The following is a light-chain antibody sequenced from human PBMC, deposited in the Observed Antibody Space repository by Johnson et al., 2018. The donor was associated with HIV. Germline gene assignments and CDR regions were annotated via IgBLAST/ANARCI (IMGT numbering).Light chain of an antibody. V-gene: IGLV1-51*01. CDR2: DNN. Sequence: QSVLTQPPSVSAAPGQKVTISCSGTSSNIGNHYVSWYQLLPGTAPKLLIYDNNQRPSGIPDRFSVSKSGTSATLGITGLQTGDEADYYCGTWDSSLSTYVFGSGTKFTVL. J-gene: IGLJ1*01. CDR1: SSNIGNHY. CDR3: GTWDSSLSTYV.